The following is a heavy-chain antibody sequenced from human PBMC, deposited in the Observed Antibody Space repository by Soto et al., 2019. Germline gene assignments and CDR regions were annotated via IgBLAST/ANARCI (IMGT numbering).Heavy chain of an antibody. CDR2: ISYDGSKK. CDR3: VKDQSLIQLWLDPEDFDI. D-gene: IGHD5-18*01. V-gene: IGHV3-30*18. CDR1: GFTFSSYG. Sequence: QVQLVESGGGVVQPGRSLRLSCAASGFTFSSYGMHWVRQAPGKGLEWVAVISYDGSKKYYGDSVKGRFTISRDNSKKTLYLQMNSLRAADTAVYYCVKDQSLIQLWLDPEDFDIGGQGTMVTVSS. J-gene: IGHJ3*02.